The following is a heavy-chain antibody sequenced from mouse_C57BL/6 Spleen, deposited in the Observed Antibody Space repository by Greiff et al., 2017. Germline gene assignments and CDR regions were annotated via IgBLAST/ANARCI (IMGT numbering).Heavy chain of an antibody. J-gene: IGHJ4*01. CDR3: VRHDSNYAMDY. CDR2: IRSKSNNYAT. CDR1: GFSFNTYA. Sequence: VQLKESGGGLVQPKGSLKLSCAASGFSFNTYAMNWVRQAPGKGLEWVARIRSKSNNYATYYADSVKDRFTISRDDSESMLYLQMNNLKTEDTAMYYCVRHDSNYAMDYWGQGTSVTVSS. D-gene: IGHD2-5*01. V-gene: IGHV10-1*01.